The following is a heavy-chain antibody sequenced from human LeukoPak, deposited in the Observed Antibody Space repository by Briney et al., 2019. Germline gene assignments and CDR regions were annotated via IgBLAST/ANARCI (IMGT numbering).Heavy chain of an antibody. CDR3: ARRSYGDYYYYYYMDV. J-gene: IGHJ6*03. D-gene: IGHD5-18*01. CDR2: IYYSGST. CDR1: GGSISSSSYY. Sequence: PSETLSLTCTVSGGSISSSSYYWGWIRQPPGEGLEWIGSIYYSGSTYYNPSLKSRVTISVDTSKNQFSLKLSSVTAADTAVYYCARRSYGDYYYYYYMDVWGKGTTVTVSS. V-gene: IGHV4-39*01.